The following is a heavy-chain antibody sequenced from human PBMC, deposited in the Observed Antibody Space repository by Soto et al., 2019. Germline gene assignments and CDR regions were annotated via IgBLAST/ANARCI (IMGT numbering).Heavy chain of an antibody. Sequence: GGSLRLSCAASGFTFSSYSMNWVRQAPGKGLEWVSYISSSSSTIYYADSVKGRFTISRDNAKNSLYLQMNSLRAEDTAVYYCARDSEDYDFWSGYYPNYYYYMDVWGKGTTLTVSS. CDR1: GFTFSSYS. CDR3: ARDSEDYDFWSGYYPNYYYYMDV. V-gene: IGHV3-48*01. J-gene: IGHJ6*03. D-gene: IGHD3-3*01. CDR2: ISSSSSTI.